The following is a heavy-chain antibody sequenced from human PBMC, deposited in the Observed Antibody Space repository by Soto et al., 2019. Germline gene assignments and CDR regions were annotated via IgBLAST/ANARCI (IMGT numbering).Heavy chain of an antibody. CDR2: LNEDGSEK. CDR3: ARATSCVD. J-gene: IGHJ4*02. D-gene: IGHD2-2*01. V-gene: IGHV3-7*04. Sequence: GGSLRLSCAASGFTFSSYWMSWVRQAPGKGLEWVVNLNEDGSEKNYVDSVKGRFTISRDNAKNSLYLQMNSLRLDDTAVYYCARATSCVDWGQGTLVTVSS. CDR1: GFTFSSYW.